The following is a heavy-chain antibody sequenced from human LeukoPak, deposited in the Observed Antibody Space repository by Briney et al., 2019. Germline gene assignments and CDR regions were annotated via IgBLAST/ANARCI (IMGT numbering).Heavy chain of an antibody. D-gene: IGHD3-10*02. V-gene: IGHV3-11*04. CDR3: AELGITMIGGV. J-gene: IGHJ6*04. CDR2: ISSSDSPI. Sequence: RGSLRLSCAASGFTFSDYYMSWIRQAPGKGLEWVSYISSSDSPIYYADSVKGRFTISRDNAKNSLYLQMNSLRAEDTAVYYCAELGITMIGGVWGKGTTVTISS. CDR1: GFTFSDYY.